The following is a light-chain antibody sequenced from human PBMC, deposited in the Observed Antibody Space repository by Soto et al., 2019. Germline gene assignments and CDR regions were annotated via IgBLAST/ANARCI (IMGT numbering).Light chain of an antibody. CDR2: DTT. Sequence: QAVVTQEPSLTVSPGRTVTLTCGSSTGAVTNGHYPYWFQQKPGQAPRTLIYDTTNRHSWTPARFSGSLLGGKAALTLSGAQPEDEAEYYCLLSYNGPYVFGTGTQVTVL. J-gene: IGLJ1*01. CDR1: TGAVTNGHY. V-gene: IGLV7-46*01. CDR3: LLSYNGPYV.